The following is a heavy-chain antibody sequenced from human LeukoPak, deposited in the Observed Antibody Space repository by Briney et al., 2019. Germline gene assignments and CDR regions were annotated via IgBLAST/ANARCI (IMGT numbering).Heavy chain of an antibody. J-gene: IGHJ4*02. Sequence: GSLRLSCAASGFTFSSTWMSWVRQAPGKGLEWVGRIKRNIDGGTTDYAAPVNGRFTISRDDSKNTLYLQMNSLKTEDTAVYYCVTGLGRTDHDNWGQGTLVTVSS. CDR3: VTGLGRTDHDN. D-gene: IGHD1/OR15-1a*01. CDR2: IKRNIDGGTT. CDR1: GFTFSSTW. V-gene: IGHV3-15*01.